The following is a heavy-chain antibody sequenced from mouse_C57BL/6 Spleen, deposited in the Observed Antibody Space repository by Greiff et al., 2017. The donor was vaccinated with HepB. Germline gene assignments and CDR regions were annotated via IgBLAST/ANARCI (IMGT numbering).Heavy chain of an antibody. D-gene: IGHD2-3*01. CDR1: GYAFSSYW. V-gene: IGHV1-80*01. J-gene: IGHJ4*01. Sequence: VQLQQSGAELVKPGASVKISCKASGYAFSSYWMNWVKQRPGKGLEWIGQIYPGDGDTNYNGKFKGKATLTADKSSSTAYMQLRSLTSEDSAVYFCARGWDGYPPYAMDYWGQGTSVTVSS. CDR2: IYPGDGDT. CDR3: ARGWDGYPPYAMDY.